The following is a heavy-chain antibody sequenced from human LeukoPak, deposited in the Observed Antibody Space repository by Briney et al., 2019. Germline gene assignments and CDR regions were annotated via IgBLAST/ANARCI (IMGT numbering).Heavy chain of an antibody. CDR1: GFTFSSYS. V-gene: IGHV3-21*01. CDR2: ISSSSSYI. D-gene: IGHD6-19*01. J-gene: IGHJ3*02. CDR3: ARVHSSGWSDAFDI. Sequence: GGSLRLSCAASGFTFSSYSMNWVRQAPGKGLEWVSSISSSSSYIYYADSVEGRFTISRDNAKNSLYLQMNSLRAEDTAVYYCARVHSSGWSDAFDIWGQGTMVTVSS.